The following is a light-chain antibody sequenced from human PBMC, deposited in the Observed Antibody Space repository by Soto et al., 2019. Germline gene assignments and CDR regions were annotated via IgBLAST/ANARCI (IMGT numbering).Light chain of an antibody. Sequence: EIVMTQSPGTLSLSPGERATLSCRASQSFSSSYLAWYQQKPGQAPRLLIYDASTRATGIPARFSGSGSGAEFTLTISSLQSEDFAVYYCQEYDNWLTWTFGQGTKVDIK. CDR1: QSFSSSY. J-gene: IGKJ1*01. CDR3: QEYDNWLTWT. V-gene: IGKV3-15*01. CDR2: DAS.